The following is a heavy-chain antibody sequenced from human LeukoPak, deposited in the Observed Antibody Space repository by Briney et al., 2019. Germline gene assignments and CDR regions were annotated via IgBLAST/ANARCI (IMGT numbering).Heavy chain of an antibody. J-gene: IGHJ6*03. CDR2: VDPEDGET. CDR1: GYTFTGYY. CDR3: ATGLLCSSTSCYSPPENYYYYYMDV. V-gene: IGHV1-69-2*01. D-gene: IGHD2-2*02. Sequence: ASVKVSCKASGYTFTGYYMHWVQQAPGKGLEWMGLVDPEDGETIYAEKFQGRVTITADTSTDTAYMELSSLRSEDTAVYYCATGLLCSSTSCYSPPENYYYYYMDVWGKGTTVTVSS.